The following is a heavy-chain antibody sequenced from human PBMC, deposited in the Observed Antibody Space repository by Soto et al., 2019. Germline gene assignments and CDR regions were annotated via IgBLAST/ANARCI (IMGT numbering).Heavy chain of an antibody. D-gene: IGHD3-22*01. J-gene: IGHJ6*02. CDR2: ITWNSDEI. Sequence: EGQLVESGGRLVQPGRSLRLSCAASGFTFDDYAMHWVRQRPGRGLEWVSGITWNSDEIGYPDSVKGRFSISRDNAKKYLYLQMNSLRPDDTALYYCAASRGFDSSGYSGYYYGMDVWGQGTTVTVSS. CDR3: AASRGFDSSGYSGYYYGMDV. V-gene: IGHV3-9*01. CDR1: GFTFDDYA.